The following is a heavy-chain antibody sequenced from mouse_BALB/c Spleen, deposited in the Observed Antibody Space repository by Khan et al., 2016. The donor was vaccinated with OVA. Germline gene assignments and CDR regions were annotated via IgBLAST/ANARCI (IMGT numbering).Heavy chain of an antibody. CDR2: INPSNGGT. D-gene: IGHD2-1*01. CDR1: GYTFTSYY. Sequence: VQLQQSGAELVKPGASVRLSCKASGYTFTSYYLYWVKQRPGQGLEWIGDINPSNGGTNFNEKFKSKATLTVDKSSSTAYMQLSSLPSEDSAVYYCTRSGYGTFAYWGQGTLVTVSA. J-gene: IGHJ3*01. CDR3: TRSGYGTFAY. V-gene: IGHV1S81*02.